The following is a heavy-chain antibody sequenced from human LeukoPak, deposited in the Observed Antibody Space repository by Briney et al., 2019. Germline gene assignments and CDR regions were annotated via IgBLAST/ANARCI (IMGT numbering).Heavy chain of an antibody. J-gene: IGHJ4*02. CDR3: AKGVASPPWELPGNFDH. Sequence: PGGSLRLSCAASGFTFDDYAMHWVRQAPGKGLEWVSGISWNSGSIGYADSVKGRFTISRDNAKNSLYLQMNSLRAEDTALYYCAKGVASPPWELPGNFDHWGQGTLVTVSS. V-gene: IGHV3-9*01. D-gene: IGHD1-26*01. CDR1: GFTFDDYA. CDR2: ISWNSGSI.